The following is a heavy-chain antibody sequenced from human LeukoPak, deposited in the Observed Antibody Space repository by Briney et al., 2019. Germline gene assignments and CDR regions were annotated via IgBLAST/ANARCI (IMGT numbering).Heavy chain of an antibody. CDR2: VSGTGDST. CDR1: GFTFSSYA. V-gene: IGHV3-23*01. CDR3: AKLVGATTY. Sequence: GGSLRLSCAASGFTFSSYAMSWVRQAPGKGLEWVSVVSGTGDSTYYADSVKGRFTISRDNSKNTLYLQMNSLRAEDTAVYYCAKLVGATTYWGQGTLVTVSS. J-gene: IGHJ4*02. D-gene: IGHD1-26*01.